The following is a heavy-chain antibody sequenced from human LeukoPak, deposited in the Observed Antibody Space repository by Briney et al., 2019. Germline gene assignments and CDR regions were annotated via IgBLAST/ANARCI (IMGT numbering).Heavy chain of an antibody. J-gene: IGHJ4*02. V-gene: IGHV4-61*02. CDR2: IYTSGST. CDR3: ARVAFGGTVPSYYFDY. Sequence: SETLSLTCTVSGGSISSGRYYLSWIRQPAGTGLEWIGRIYTSGSTNYNPSLKSRVTISVDTSKNQFSLKLSSVTAADTAVYYCARVAFGGTVPSYYFDYWGPGTLVTVSS. D-gene: IGHD3-16*01. CDR1: GGSISSGRYY.